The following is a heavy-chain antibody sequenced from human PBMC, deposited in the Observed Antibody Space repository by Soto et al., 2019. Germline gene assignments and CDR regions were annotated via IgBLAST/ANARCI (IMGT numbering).Heavy chain of an antibody. Sequence: HPGGSLRLSCVASGFTFRSYAMTWVRQGPGKGLEWVSAISDSGGNTYYADSVQGRFTISRENSQSTLYLQMNSLRAEDTAVYYCAKAATYCTSNSCLRPANPDVWGQGTTVTVSS. J-gene: IGHJ6*02. D-gene: IGHD2-2*01. CDR3: AKAATYCTSNSCLRPANPDV. CDR2: ISDSGGNT. V-gene: IGHV3-23*01. CDR1: GFTFRSYA.